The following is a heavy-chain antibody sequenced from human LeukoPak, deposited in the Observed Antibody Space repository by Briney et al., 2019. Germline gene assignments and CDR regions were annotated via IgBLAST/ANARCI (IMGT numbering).Heavy chain of an antibody. V-gene: IGHV4-39*01. J-gene: IGHJ4*02. CDR2: IYYSGNT. CDR1: GGSISSYY. Sequence: SETLSLTCTVSGGSISSYYWGWIRQPPGKGLEWIGSIYYSGNTYYNPSLKSRVTISLDTSRNQFSLRLSSVTAADTADYYCARAQGNGLIDFWGQGTLVTVSS. CDR3: ARAQGNGLIDF. D-gene: IGHD3/OR15-3a*01.